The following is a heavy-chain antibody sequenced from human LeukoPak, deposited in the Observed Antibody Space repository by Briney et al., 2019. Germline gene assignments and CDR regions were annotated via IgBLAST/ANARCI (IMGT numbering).Heavy chain of an antibody. D-gene: IGHD2-2*01. J-gene: IGHJ2*01. Sequence: SETLSLTCTVSGGSISSYYWSWIRQPPGKGLEWIGYIYYSGSTNYNPSLKSRVTISIDISKPQLSLKLTSVTAADTAVYDCARRGTAAKSYFDLWGRGTLVTVSS. CDR3: ARRGTAAKSYFDL. V-gene: IGHV4-59*08. CDR2: IYYSGST. CDR1: GGSISSYY.